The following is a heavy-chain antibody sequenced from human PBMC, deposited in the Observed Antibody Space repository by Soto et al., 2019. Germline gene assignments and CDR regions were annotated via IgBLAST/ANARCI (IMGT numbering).Heavy chain of an antibody. J-gene: IGHJ3*02. Sequence: EVQLVESGGGLVQPGRSLRLSCAASGFTFDDYAMHWVRQAPGKGLEWVSGISWNSGSIGYADSVKGRFTISRDNAKNSLYLQMNSLRAEDTALYYCAKTAVADSRDAFDIWGQGTMVTVSS. V-gene: IGHV3-9*01. D-gene: IGHD6-19*01. CDR2: ISWNSGSI. CDR1: GFTFDDYA. CDR3: AKTAVADSRDAFDI.